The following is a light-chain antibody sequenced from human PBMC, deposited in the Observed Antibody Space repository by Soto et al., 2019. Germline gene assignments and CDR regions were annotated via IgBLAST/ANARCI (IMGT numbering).Light chain of an antibody. Sequence: DIVMTQSPDSLAVSLGERATINCKSSQSILYSSNNLNYLAWYQQKPAQPPKLLIYWASTRESGVPDRFSGSGSGTDFTLTISSLQAEDVAVYYCHQYYSTPHTFGGGTKVEIK. J-gene: IGKJ4*01. V-gene: IGKV4-1*01. CDR1: QSILYSSNNLNY. CDR2: WAS. CDR3: HQYYSTPHT.